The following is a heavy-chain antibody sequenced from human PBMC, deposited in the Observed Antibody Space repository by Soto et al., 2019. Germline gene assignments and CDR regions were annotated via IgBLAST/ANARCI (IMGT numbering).Heavy chain of an antibody. CDR2: IYYSGST. CDR1: GGSISSGGYY. Sequence: KPSETLSLTCTVSGGSISSGGYYWSWIRQHPGKGLEWIGYIYYSGSTYYNPSLKSRVTISVDTSKNQFSLKLSSVTAADTAVYYCARDGGYYDSSGYVDYWGQGTLVTVSS. CDR3: ARDGGYYDSSGYVDY. J-gene: IGHJ4*02. V-gene: IGHV4-31*03. D-gene: IGHD3-22*01.